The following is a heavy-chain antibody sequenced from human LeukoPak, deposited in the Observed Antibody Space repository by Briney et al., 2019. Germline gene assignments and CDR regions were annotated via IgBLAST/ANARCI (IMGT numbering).Heavy chain of an antibody. J-gene: IGHJ4*02. V-gene: IGHV4-34*01. CDR1: GGSFSGYY. D-gene: IGHD3-22*01. Sequence: PSETLSLTCAVYGGSFSGYYWSWIRQPPGKGLEWIGEINHSGSTNYNPSLKSRVTISVDTSKNQFSLKLSSVTAADTAVYYCARVPPYYYDSSGFDYWGQGTLVTVSS. CDR2: INHSGST. CDR3: ARVPPYYYDSSGFDY.